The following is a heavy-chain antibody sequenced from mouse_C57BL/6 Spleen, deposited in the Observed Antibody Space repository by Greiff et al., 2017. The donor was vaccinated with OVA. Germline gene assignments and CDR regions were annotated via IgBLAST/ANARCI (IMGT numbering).Heavy chain of an antibody. CDR3: ARTDGYYGAWFAY. CDR1: GFSLTSYG. Sequence: VKLMESGPGLVQPSQSLSITCTVSGFSLTSYGVHWVRQSPGKGLEWLGVIWSGGSTDYNAAFISRLSISKDNSKSQVFFKMNSLQADDTAIYYCARTDGYYGAWFAYWGQGTLVTVSA. D-gene: IGHD2-3*01. V-gene: IGHV2-2*01. J-gene: IGHJ3*01. CDR2: IWSGGST.